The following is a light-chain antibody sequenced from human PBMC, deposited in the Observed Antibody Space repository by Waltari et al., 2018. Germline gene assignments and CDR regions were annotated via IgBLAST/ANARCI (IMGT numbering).Light chain of an antibody. CDR1: QSGLYSSSNRNY. Sequence: DIVMTQSPDSLAVALGGRATINCKSSQSGLYSSSNRNYLAWYQQKPGQPPKLLIYWASTRESGVPDRFSGSGSGTDFTLTISSLQAEDVAVYYCQQYYSTPMYTFGQGTKLEIK. J-gene: IGKJ2*01. CDR2: WAS. V-gene: IGKV4-1*01. CDR3: QQYYSTPMYT.